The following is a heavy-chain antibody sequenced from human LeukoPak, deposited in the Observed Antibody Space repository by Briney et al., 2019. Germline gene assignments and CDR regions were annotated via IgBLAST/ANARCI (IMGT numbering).Heavy chain of an antibody. CDR3: ARTPRGDYDISTGQIDY. D-gene: IGHD3-9*01. CDR2: ISAYNGNT. CDR1: GYSFTSYG. V-gene: IGHV1-18*01. Sequence: ASVKVSCKASGYSFTSYGISWVRQAPGQGLEWMAWISAYNGNTNYAQKLQGRVTMTTDTSTNTAYMELRSLRSDDTAVYYCARTPRGDYDISTGQIDYWGQGTLVTVSS. J-gene: IGHJ4*02.